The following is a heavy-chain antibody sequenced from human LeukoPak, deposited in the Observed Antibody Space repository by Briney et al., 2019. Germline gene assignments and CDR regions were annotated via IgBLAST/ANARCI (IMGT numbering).Heavy chain of an antibody. Sequence: KVSTPLSLPGPVAGASISIYYWSWSRPPAGKGLEWIGSIYTSASPTYSPSLKRRVTMSVDTSKNQVSLKLSSVTAADTAVYYCARGVGGSSGGSFDYWGQGTLVTVSS. CDR1: GASISIYY. V-gene: IGHV4-4*07. J-gene: IGHJ4*02. CDR2: IYTSASP. D-gene: IGHD1-26*01. CDR3: ARGVGGSSGGSFDY.